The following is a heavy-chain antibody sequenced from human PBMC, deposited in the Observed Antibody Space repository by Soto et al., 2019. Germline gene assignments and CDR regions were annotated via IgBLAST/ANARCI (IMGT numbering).Heavy chain of an antibody. CDR2: ISSSSSYI. V-gene: IGHV3-21*01. CDR3: ASPQELLWFGEGSAFAI. J-gene: IGHJ3*02. CDR1: GFTFSSYS. D-gene: IGHD3-10*01. Sequence: EVQLVESGGGLVKPGGSLRLSCAASGFTFSSYSMNWVRQAPGKGLEWVSSISSSSSYIYYADSVKGRFTISRDNAKNSLYLQMNSLRDEDMAVYYCASPQELLWFGEGSAFAIWGQGRMVTVSS.